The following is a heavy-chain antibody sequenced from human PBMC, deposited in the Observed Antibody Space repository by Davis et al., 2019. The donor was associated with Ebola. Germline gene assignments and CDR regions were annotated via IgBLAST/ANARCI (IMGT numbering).Heavy chain of an antibody. V-gene: IGHV3-23*01. Sequence: PGGSLRLSCAASGFTFSSFAMSCVRPAPGKGLEWVSASSDNGGRTYYADSVRGRFTISRDNSKNTLYLQMNSLRVEDTAVYYCAKDKGQWELPDHWGQGTLVTVSS. D-gene: IGHD1-26*01. CDR3: AKDKGQWELPDH. CDR2: SSDNGGRT. J-gene: IGHJ4*02. CDR1: GFTFSSFA.